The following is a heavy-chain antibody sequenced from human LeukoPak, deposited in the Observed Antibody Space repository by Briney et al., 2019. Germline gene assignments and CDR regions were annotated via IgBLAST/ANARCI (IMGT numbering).Heavy chain of an antibody. J-gene: IGHJ4*02. CDR3: TGGSGWYSPDY. D-gene: IGHD6-19*01. CDR1: GFTFSGSA. V-gene: IGHV3-73*01. CDR2: IRSSTSNYVT. Sequence: GGSLKLSCAASGFTFSGSAMHWVRQASGKGLEWVGLIRSSTSNYVTAYAASVRGRFTITRDGSKDTAYLQMNSLKTEDTAVYYCTGGSGWYSPDYWGQGTLVTVYS.